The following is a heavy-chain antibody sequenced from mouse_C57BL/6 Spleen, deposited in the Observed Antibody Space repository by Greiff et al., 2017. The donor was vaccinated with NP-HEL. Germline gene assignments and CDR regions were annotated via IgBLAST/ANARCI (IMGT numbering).Heavy chain of an antibody. J-gene: IGHJ2*01. V-gene: IGHV1-69*01. CDR2: IDPSDSYT. D-gene: IGHD4-1*01. CDR3: ARGETGSYFDY. CDR1: GYTFTSYW. Sequence: QVQLQQPGAELVMPGASVKLSCKASGYTFTSYWMHWVKQRPGQGLEWIGEIDPSDSYTNYNQKFKGKSTLTVDKSSSTAYMQLSSLTSEDSAVYYCARGETGSYFDYWGQGTTLTVSS.